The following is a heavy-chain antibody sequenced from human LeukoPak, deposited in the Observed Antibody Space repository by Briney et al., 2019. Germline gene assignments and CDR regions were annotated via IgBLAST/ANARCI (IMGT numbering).Heavy chain of an antibody. CDR2: IYYTGST. J-gene: IGHJ4*02. V-gene: IGHV4-61*01. CDR3: ARDPITMIGTHFDY. D-gene: IGHD3-10*02. Sequence: SETLSLTCTVSGDSVSSGSSYWSWIRQPPGKGLEWIGYIYYTGSTKYNPSLKSRVTISVDTSKNQFSLRVTFVTAADTAVYYCARDPITMIGTHFDYWGQGTLVTVSS. CDR1: GDSVSSGSSY.